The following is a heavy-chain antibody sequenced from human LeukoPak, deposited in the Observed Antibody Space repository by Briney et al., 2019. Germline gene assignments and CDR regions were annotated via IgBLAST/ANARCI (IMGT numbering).Heavy chain of an antibody. CDR2: INHSGST. CDR3: ARGSPMVRGVIIAPFYYYYYMDV. V-gene: IGHV4-34*01. D-gene: IGHD3-10*01. CDR1: GGSFSGYY. Sequence: NPSETLSLTCAVYGGSFSGYYWSWLRQPPGKGLEWIGEINHSGSTNYNPSLKSRVTISVDTSKNQFSLKLSSVTAADTAVYYCARGSPMVRGVIIAPFYYYYYMDVWGKGTTVTVSS. J-gene: IGHJ6*03.